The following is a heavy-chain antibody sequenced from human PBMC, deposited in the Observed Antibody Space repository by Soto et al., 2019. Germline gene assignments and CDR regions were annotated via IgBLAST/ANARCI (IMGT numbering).Heavy chain of an antibody. D-gene: IGHD1-26*01. CDR2: IYYSGST. CDR3: ARGAFGTGSYSPFDY. V-gene: IGHV4-59*01. CDR1: GGSISSYY. Sequence: SETLSLTCTVSGGSISSYYWSWIRQPPGKGLEWIGYIYYSGSTNYNPSLKSRVTISVDTSKNQFSLKLSSVTAADTAVYYCARGAFGTGSYSPFDYWGQGTLVTVSS. J-gene: IGHJ4*02.